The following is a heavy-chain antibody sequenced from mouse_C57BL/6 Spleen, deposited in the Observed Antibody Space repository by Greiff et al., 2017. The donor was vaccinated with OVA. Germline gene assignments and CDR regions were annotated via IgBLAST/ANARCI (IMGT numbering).Heavy chain of an antibody. CDR3: AITGNLAYYYGFYFDY. Sequence: EVKLVESGGGLVQPGGSLKLSCAASGFTFSDYGMAWVRQAPRKGPEWVAFISNLAYSIYYADTVTGRFTISRENAKNTLYLEMSSLRSEDTAMYYCAITGNLAYYYGFYFDYWGQGTTLTVSS. J-gene: IGHJ2*01. CDR1: GFTFSDYG. V-gene: IGHV5-15*04. D-gene: IGHD1-1*01. CDR2: ISNLAYSI.